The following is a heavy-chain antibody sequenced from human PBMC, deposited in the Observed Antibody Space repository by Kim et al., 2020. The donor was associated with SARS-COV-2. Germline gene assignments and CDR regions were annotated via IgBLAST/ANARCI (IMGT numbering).Heavy chain of an antibody. D-gene: IGHD3-10*01. Sequence: GGSLRLSCAASGFTFSSYAMHWVRQAPGKGLEWVAVISYDGSNKYYADSVKGRFTISRDNSKNTLYLQMNSLRAEDTAVYYCARDRGLAAMVRGVILNYFDYWGQGTLVTVSS. CDR3: ARDRGLAAMVRGVILNYFDY. CDR2: ISYDGSNK. J-gene: IGHJ4*02. CDR1: GFTFSSYA. V-gene: IGHV3-30*04.